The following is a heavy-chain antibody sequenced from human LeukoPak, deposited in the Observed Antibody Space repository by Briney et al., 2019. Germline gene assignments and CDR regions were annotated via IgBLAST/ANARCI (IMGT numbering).Heavy chain of an antibody. D-gene: IGHD6-19*01. V-gene: IGHV1-18*01. CDR2: ISAYNGNT. CDR3: ARLRAVAGIFDY. J-gene: IGHJ4*02. Sequence: ASVKVSCEASGYTFTSYGISWVRQAPGQGLEWMGWISAYNGNTNYAQKLQGRVTMTTDTSTSTAYMELRSLRSDDTAVYYCARLRAVAGIFDYWGQGTLVTVSS. CDR1: GYTFTSYG.